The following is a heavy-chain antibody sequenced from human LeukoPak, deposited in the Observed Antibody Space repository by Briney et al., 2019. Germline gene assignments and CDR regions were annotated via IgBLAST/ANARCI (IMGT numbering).Heavy chain of an antibody. J-gene: IGHJ6*03. CDR1: GFTFSSYW. V-gene: IGHV3-74*01. CDR3: ARGEVGYSYGYYYYYYMDV. CDR2: INSDGSGT. Sequence: GGSLRLSCAASGFTFSSYWMHWVRQAPGKGLVWVSRINSDGSGTSYADSVKGRFTISRDNAKNTLYLQMNSLRAEDTAVYYCARGEVGYSYGYYYYYYMDVWGKGTTVTVSS. D-gene: IGHD5-18*01.